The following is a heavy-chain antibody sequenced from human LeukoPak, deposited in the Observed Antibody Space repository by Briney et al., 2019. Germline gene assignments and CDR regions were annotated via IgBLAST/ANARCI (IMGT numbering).Heavy chain of an antibody. Sequence: GGSLRLSCAASGFTFSKYAMTWVRQAPGKGLEWVSVIYSGGSTYYADSVKGRFTISRDNSKNTLYLQMNSLRAEDTAVYYCARTYYDILTGLYYWGQGTLVTVSS. CDR3: ARTYYDILTGLYY. CDR2: IYSGGST. J-gene: IGHJ4*02. CDR1: GFTFSKYA. D-gene: IGHD3-9*01. V-gene: IGHV3-53*01.